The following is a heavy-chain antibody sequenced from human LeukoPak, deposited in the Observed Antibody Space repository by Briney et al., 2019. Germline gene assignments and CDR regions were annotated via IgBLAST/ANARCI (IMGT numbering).Heavy chain of an antibody. CDR3: ARSRPKSYYEGGLFAFDI. V-gene: IGHV4-34*01. J-gene: IGHJ3*02. D-gene: IGHD3-22*01. Sequence: PSETLSLTCAVYGGSFSGYYWSWIRQPPGKGLEWIGEINHSGSTSYNPSLKSRVTISVDTSKNQFSLKLSSVTAADTAVYYCARSRPKSYYEGGLFAFDIWGQGTMVTVSS. CDR2: INHSGST. CDR1: GGSFSGYY.